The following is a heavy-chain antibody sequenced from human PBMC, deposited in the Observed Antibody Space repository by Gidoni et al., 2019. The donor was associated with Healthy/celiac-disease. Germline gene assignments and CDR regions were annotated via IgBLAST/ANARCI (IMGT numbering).Heavy chain of an antibody. CDR1: GSNFSSYA. J-gene: IGHJ5*02. D-gene: IGHD3-16*01. Sequence: QVQLVQSGAEVKKPGSSVKVSCKASGSNFSSYAISWVRQAPGQGLEWMGGIIHIFGTANYAQKLQGRVKITADESMSTAYMELSSLRSEDTAVYYCARDFIHDYVWGIQLWFDPWGQGTLVTVSS. CDR2: IIHIFGTA. V-gene: IGHV1-69*01. CDR3: ARDFIHDYVWGIQLWFDP.